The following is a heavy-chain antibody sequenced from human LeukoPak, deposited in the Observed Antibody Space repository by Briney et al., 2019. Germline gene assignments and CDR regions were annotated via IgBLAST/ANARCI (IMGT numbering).Heavy chain of an antibody. CDR1: GFPFSSYA. CDR2: ISSSSSYI. CDR3: ARDDGRKYFDY. J-gene: IGHJ4*02. Sequence: GGSLSPSFAASGFPFSSYALSWVRKAPGKGLGWVSSISSSSSYIYYADSVKGRFTISRDNAKNSLYLQMNSLRAEDTAVYYCARDDGRKYFDYWGQGTLVTVSS. D-gene: IGHD1-14*01. V-gene: IGHV3-21*01.